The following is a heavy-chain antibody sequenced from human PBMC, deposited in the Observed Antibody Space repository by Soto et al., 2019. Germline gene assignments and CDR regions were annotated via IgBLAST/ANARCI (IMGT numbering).Heavy chain of an antibody. Sequence: PSETLSLTCAVYGGSFSGYSWTLIRQPPGTGLEWIGEINHSGSTNYNPSLKSRVTISVDTSKNQFSLKLTSVTAADTALYYCARDKITGLFDYWGQGTLVTVSS. CDR2: INHSGST. V-gene: IGHV4-34*01. CDR1: GGSFSGYS. CDR3: ARDKITGLFDY. J-gene: IGHJ4*02. D-gene: IGHD2-8*02.